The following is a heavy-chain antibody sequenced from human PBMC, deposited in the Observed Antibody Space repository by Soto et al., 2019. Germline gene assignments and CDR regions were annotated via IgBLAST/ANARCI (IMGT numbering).Heavy chain of an antibody. D-gene: IGHD6-19*01. Sequence: SETLSLTCTVSGGSISSSSYYWGWIRQPPGKGLEWIGSIYYSGSTYYNPSLKSRVTISVDTSKNQFSLKLSSVTAADTAVYYCARHGRSCGWYVSGGWFDPWGQGTLVTVSS. J-gene: IGHJ5*02. CDR3: ARHGRSCGWYVSGGWFDP. CDR2: IYYSGST. V-gene: IGHV4-39*01. CDR1: GGSISSSSYY.